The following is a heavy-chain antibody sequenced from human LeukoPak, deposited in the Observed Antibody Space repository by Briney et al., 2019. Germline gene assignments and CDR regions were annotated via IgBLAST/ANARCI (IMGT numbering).Heavy chain of an antibody. CDR3: ARGGGYCSGGSCCDP. D-gene: IGHD2-15*01. J-gene: IGHJ5*02. CDR1: GYTLTSYS. V-gene: IGHV1-46*01. Sequence: ASVKVSCKASGYTLTSYSMHWVRQAPGQGLEWMGIINPSGGSTSYAQKFQGRVTMTRDTSTSTVYIELSSLRSEDTAVYYCARGGGYCSGGSCCDPWGQGTLVTVSS. CDR2: INPSGGST.